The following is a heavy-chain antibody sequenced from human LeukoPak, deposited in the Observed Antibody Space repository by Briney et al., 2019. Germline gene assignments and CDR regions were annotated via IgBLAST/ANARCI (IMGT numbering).Heavy chain of an antibody. J-gene: IGHJ4*02. V-gene: IGHV1-18*01. Sequence: GASVKVSCKTSGYTFTSYYISWVRQARGQGFEWMAWISAYNGNTKYAQKFQGRVTMTTDTSTSTAYMELRSLRSDDTAVYYCARDPLRFGELLGYFDYWGQGTLVTVSS. CDR2: ISAYNGNT. CDR1: GYTFTSYY. D-gene: IGHD3-10*01. CDR3: ARDPLRFGELLGYFDY.